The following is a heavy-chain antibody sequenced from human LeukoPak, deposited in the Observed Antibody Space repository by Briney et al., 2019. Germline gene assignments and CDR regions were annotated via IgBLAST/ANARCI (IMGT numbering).Heavy chain of an antibody. Sequence: GGSLRLSCAASGFTFSSYWMHWVRQAPGKGLEYVAAISSNGGSTYYANSVKGRFTISRDNSKNTLYLQMGSLRGEDMAVYFCARGGANTGQQYFQDWGQGTLVTVSS. V-gene: IGHV3-64*01. CDR2: ISSNGGST. CDR3: ARGGANTGQQYFQD. J-gene: IGHJ1*01. CDR1: GFTFSSYW. D-gene: IGHD5-18*01.